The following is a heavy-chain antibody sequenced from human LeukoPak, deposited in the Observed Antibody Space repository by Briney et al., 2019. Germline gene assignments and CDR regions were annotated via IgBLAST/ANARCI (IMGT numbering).Heavy chain of an antibody. CDR1: GGSISSYY. Sequence: SETLSLTCTVSGGSISSYYWSWIRQPAGKGLEWIGRIYTSGSTNYNPSLKSRVTMSLDTSKNQFSLKLTSVTAADTAVFYCAGTQHGELDYWGQGVLVTVSS. V-gene: IGHV4-4*07. CDR3: AGTQHGELDY. D-gene: IGHD1-7*01. CDR2: IYTSGST. J-gene: IGHJ4*02.